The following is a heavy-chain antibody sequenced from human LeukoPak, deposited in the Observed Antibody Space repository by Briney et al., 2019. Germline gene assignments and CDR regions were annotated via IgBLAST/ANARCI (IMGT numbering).Heavy chain of an antibody. V-gene: IGHV1-69*05. D-gene: IGHD6-6*01. CDR2: IIPIFGTA. CDR1: GGTFNSYA. J-gene: IGHJ4*02. CDR3: ARGAVPYSSSSCFDY. Sequence: SVKVSCKASGGTFNSYAISWVRQAPGQGLEWMGGIIPIFGTANYAQKFQGRVTITTDESTSTAYMELSSLRSEDTAVYYCARGAVPYSSSSCFDYWGQGTLVTVSS.